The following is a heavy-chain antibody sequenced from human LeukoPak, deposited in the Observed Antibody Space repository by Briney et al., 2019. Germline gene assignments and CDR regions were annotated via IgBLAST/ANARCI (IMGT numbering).Heavy chain of an antibody. Sequence: PGGSLRLSCAASGFTFSSYTMNWVRQAPGKGLEWVSSISSSSSYIYYADSVKGRFTISRDNAKNSLYLQVNSLRVEDTAVYYCARDGSTFNYWGQGTLVTVSS. CDR1: GFTFSSYT. J-gene: IGHJ4*02. CDR2: ISSSSSYI. V-gene: IGHV3-21*01. CDR3: ARDGSTFNY.